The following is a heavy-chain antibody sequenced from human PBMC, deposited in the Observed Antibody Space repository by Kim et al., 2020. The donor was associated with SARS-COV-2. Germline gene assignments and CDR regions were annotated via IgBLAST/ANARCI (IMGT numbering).Heavy chain of an antibody. CDR3: ARIFHSSSWQFDY. J-gene: IGHJ4*02. Sequence: YNPSLRSRVTMSVDTSKNQFSLKLTSVTAADTAVYYCARIFHSSSWQFDYWGQGTLVTVSS. D-gene: IGHD6-13*01. V-gene: IGHV4-4*06.